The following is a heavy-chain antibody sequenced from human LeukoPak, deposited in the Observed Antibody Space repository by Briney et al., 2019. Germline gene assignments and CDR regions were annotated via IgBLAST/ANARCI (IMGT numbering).Heavy chain of an antibody. CDR1: GYTFTGYY. CDR3: ARGPYDFWSGSYYYYYYMDV. D-gene: IGHD3-3*01. V-gene: IGHV1-2*02. J-gene: IGHJ6*03. Sequence: ASVKVSCKASGYTFTGYYMHWVRQAPGQGLEWMGWINPNSGGTNYAQKFQGRVTMTRDTSISTAYMELSRLRSDDTAVYYCARGPYDFWSGSYYYYYYMDVWGKGTTVTVSS. CDR2: INPNSGGT.